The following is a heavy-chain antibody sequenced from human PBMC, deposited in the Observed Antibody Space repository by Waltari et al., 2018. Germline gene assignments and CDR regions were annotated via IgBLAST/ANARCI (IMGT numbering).Heavy chain of an antibody. Sequence: QVQLQESGPGLVKPSETLSLSCTVSGGSISSTYWSWIRQPPGKGLEWIGFFYDSENTNYTPSRKSRVTISVDTSKNQFSLRLNSVTAADTAGYYCARDHIAVDGTICFDSWGQGTLVTVSS. J-gene: IGHJ4*02. CDR3: ARDHIAVDGTICFDS. CDR2: FYDSENT. CDR1: GGSISSTY. D-gene: IGHD6-13*01. V-gene: IGHV4-59*01.